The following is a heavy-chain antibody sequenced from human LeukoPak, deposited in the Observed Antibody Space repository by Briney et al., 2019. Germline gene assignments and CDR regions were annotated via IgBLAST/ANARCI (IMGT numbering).Heavy chain of an antibody. D-gene: IGHD5-12*01. CDR3: ARDYEWLRLRCYFDY. Sequence: ASVKVSCKASGYTFTGYYMHWVRQAPGQGLEWMGWINPNSGGTNYAQKFQGRVTMTRDTSISTAYMELSRLRSDDTAVYYCARDYEWLRLRCYFDYWGQGTLVTVSS. CDR2: INPNSGGT. J-gene: IGHJ4*02. CDR1: GYTFTGYY. V-gene: IGHV1-2*02.